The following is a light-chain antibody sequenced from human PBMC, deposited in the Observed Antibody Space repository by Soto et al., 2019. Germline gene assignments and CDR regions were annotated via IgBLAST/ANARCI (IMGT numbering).Light chain of an antibody. CDR2: GAF. Sequence: DIQMTQSPSSVSASVGDRVTITCRTSQDIGGYLLWFQQKPGKAPKLLISGAFALQSGVPSRFSGSGSGTVFTLTISSLQLGDFATYYCQQAKTYPRTFGPG. V-gene: IGKV1-12*01. CDR1: QDIGGY. J-gene: IGKJ3*01. CDR3: QQAKTYPRT.